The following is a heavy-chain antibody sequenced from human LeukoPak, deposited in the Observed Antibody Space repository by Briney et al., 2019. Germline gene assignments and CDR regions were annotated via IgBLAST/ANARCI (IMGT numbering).Heavy chain of an antibody. V-gene: IGHV3-30*03. CDR1: HFTFINYG. Sequence: PGRSLRLSCAAIHFTFINYGLHPVRQAPGKGLEWVALISYDGSNKYQRDSVKGRFTISRDNSRTTLYLQMNSLRAEDTTVYYGARGRSMVTGVISGDWFDPWGQGTLVTVSS. J-gene: IGHJ5*02. CDR2: ISYDGSNK. CDR3: ARGRSMVTGVISGDWFDP. D-gene: IGHD5-18*01.